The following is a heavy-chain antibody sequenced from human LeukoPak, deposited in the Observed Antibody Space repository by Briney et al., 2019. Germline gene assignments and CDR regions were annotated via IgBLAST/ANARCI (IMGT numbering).Heavy chain of an antibody. V-gene: IGHV1-69*01. CDR1: GGTFSSYA. D-gene: IGHD3-22*01. Sequence: SVKVSCKASGGTFSSYAISWVRQAPGQGLEWMGGIIPIFGAANYAQKFQGRVTITADESTSTAYMELCSLRSEDTAVYYCARGYYDSSGQVAFDYWGQGTLVTVSS. CDR3: ARGYYDSSGQVAFDY. J-gene: IGHJ4*02. CDR2: IIPIFGAA.